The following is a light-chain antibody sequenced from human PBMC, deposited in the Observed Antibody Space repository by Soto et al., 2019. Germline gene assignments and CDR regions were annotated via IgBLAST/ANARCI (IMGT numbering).Light chain of an antibody. J-gene: IGKJ1*01. Sequence: DIQMTQSPSSLSASVGDRVTITCRASRGIYTHLAWYQQKPGNAPKLLIYAASTLQSGVPSRFSASGSGTEFILTISALQYEDVGTSYCQPYDKAQWTFGPGTRV. V-gene: IGKV1-27*01. CDR3: QPYDKAQWT. CDR1: RGIYTH. CDR2: AAS.